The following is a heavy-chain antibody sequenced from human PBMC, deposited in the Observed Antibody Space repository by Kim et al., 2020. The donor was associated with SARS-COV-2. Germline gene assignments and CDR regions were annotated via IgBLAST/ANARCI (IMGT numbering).Heavy chain of an antibody. CDR3: ARDLDGYNPNHLYVTGFDY. J-gene: IGHJ4*02. Sequence: GGSLRLSCAASGFTFSSYSMNWVRQAPGKGLEWVSSISSSSSYIYYADSVKGRFTISRDNAKNSLYLQMNSLRAEDTAVYYCARDLDGYNPNHLYVTGFDYWGQGTLVTVSS. CDR2: ISSSSSYI. D-gene: IGHD5-12*01. CDR1: GFTFSSYS. V-gene: IGHV3-21*01.